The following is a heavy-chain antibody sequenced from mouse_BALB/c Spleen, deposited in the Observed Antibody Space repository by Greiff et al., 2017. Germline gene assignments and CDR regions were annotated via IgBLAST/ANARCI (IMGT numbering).Heavy chain of an antibody. Sequence: EVKVVESGGGLVQPGGSRKLSCAASGFTFSSFGMHWVRQAPEKGLEWVAYISSGSSTIYYADTVKGRFTISRDNPKNTLFLQMTSLRSEDTAMYYCARSGKDYWGQGTSVTVSS. D-gene: IGHD3-1*01. V-gene: IGHV5-17*02. CDR1: GFTFSSFG. CDR2: ISSGSSTI. CDR3: ARSGKDY. J-gene: IGHJ4*01.